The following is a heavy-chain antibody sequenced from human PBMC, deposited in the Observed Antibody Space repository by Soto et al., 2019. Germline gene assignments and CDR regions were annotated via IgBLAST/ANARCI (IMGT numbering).Heavy chain of an antibody. CDR3: VRLIGNSWLDS. Sequence: PSQTLSLTCDISGDSVSTNTATWDWIRQSPSRGLEWLGRTYYRSRWYFDYAVSVKSRITISPDISNNQVSLQLTSVTPDDTAIYYCVRLIGNSWLDSWGQGTLVNVS. D-gene: IGHD3-22*01. J-gene: IGHJ5*01. CDR1: GDSVSTNTAT. V-gene: IGHV6-1*01. CDR2: TYYRSRWYF.